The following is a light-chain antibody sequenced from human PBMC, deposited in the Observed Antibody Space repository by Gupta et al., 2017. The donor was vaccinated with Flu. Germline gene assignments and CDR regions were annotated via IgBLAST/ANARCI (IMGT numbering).Light chain of an antibody. CDR1: SSDVGGYKY. V-gene: IGLV2-8*01. CDR3: SSYAGSNANVV. Sequence: VSNNSTGTSSDVGGYKYVSWYQQHPGQAPKRMIYEVSKRRSGVPDRFSGSKSGTTASLTVAGLQAEDEADYYCSSYAGSNANVVFGGGTKLTVL. J-gene: IGLJ2*01. CDR2: EVS.